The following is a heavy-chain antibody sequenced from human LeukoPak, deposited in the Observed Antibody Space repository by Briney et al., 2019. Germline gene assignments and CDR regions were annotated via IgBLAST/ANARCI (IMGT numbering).Heavy chain of an antibody. V-gene: IGHV4-39*01. CDR3: ATVPPQLEGS. CDR1: GGSISRSSHY. Sequence: KPSETLSLTCTVSGGSISRSSHYWGWIRQPPGKGLEWIGSLYYSGSTYYNPPLKSRVTISVDTSKNQFSLKLSSVTAADTAVYYCATVPPQLEGSWGQGTLVTVSS. CDR2: LYYSGST. J-gene: IGHJ4*02. D-gene: IGHD1-1*01.